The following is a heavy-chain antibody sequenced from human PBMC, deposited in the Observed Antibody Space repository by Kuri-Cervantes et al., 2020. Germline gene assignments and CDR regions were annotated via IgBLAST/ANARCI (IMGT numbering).Heavy chain of an antibody. J-gene: IGHJ4*02. CDR1: GFTFSSYW. Sequence: GESLKISCAASGFTFSSYWMHWVRQAPGKGLVWVSRINSDWSSTSYADSVKGRFTISRDNAKNTLYLQMNSLRAEDTAVYYCAREGGGRSIAARPLDYWGQGTLVTVSS. CDR3: AREGGGRSIAARPLDY. CDR2: INSDWSST. V-gene: IGHV3-74*01. D-gene: IGHD6-6*01.